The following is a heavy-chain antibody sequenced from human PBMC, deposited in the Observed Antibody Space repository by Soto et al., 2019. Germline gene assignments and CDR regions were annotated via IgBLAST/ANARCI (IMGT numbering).Heavy chain of an antibody. D-gene: IGHD2-15*01. CDR3: VRTDFIVE. CDR2: ISSSRSSI. Sequence: GGSLRLSCAASGFTFSSYSMNWVRQAPGKGLEWVSSISSSRSSIYYADSVKGRFTISRDNAKNSLYLQMNSLRVEDTAVYYCVRTDFIVEWGQGTLVTVSS. V-gene: IGHV3-21*01. CDR1: GFTFSSYS. J-gene: IGHJ4*02.